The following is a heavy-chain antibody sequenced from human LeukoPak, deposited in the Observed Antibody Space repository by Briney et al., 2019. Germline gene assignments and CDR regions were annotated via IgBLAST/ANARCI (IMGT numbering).Heavy chain of an antibody. CDR3: ARGRGIRGSAFDI. V-gene: IGHV4-34*01. CDR2: INHSGST. Sequence: SETLSLTCAVYGGSFSGYYWSWIRQPPGKGLEWIGEINHSGSTNYNPSLKSRVTISVDTSKNQFSLKLSSVTAADTAVYYCARGRGIRGSAFDISGQGTMVTVSS. D-gene: IGHD3-10*01. J-gene: IGHJ3*02. CDR1: GGSFSGYY.